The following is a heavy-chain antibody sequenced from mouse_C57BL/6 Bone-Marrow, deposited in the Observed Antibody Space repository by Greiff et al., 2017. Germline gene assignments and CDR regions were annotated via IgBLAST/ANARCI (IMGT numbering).Heavy chain of an antibody. D-gene: IGHD1-1*01. CDR2: IDPENGDT. J-gene: IGHJ2*01. CDR1: GFNIKDDY. V-gene: IGHV14-4*01. Sequence: VQLQQSGAELVRPGASVKLSCTASGFNIKDDYMHWVKQRPEQGLEWIGWIDPENGDTEYASKFQGKATITADTSSNTAYLQLSSLTSEDTAVYCCTSYGSFDYWGQGTTLTVSS. CDR3: TSYGSFDY.